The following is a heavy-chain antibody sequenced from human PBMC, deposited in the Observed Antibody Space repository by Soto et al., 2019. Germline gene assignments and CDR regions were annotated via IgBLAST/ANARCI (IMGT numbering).Heavy chain of an antibody. D-gene: IGHD4-4*01. J-gene: IGHJ6*03. CDR1: GGSISSYY. Sequence: SETLSLTCTVSGGSISSYYWSWIRQPPGKGLEWIGYIYYSGSTNYNPSLKSRVTISVDTSKNQFSLKLSSVTAADTAVYYCARDSGLHTPYYYYYYMDVWGKGTTVTVSS. CDR2: IYYSGST. CDR3: ARDSGLHTPYYYYYYMDV. V-gene: IGHV4-59*01.